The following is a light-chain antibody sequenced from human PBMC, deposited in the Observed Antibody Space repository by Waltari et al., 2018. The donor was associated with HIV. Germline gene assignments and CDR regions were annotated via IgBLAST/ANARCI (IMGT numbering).Light chain of an antibody. J-gene: IGKJ4*01. CDR1: RTILYSSVNRDC. V-gene: IGKV4-1*01. CDR3: QQYYTPGPT. CDR2: WAS. Sequence: DIVMTQSPNSLAVSLGERATINCRHSRTILYSSVNRDCLAWYQQKPGQSPKVLIYWASTRASGVPDRFSGSGSGTNFSLTISALQSDDVALYYCQQYYTPGPTFGGGTKVEIK.